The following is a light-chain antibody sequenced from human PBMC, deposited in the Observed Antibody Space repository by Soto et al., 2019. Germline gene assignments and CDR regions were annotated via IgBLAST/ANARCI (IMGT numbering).Light chain of an antibody. Sequence: DIVMTQSPVTLSVCLGETSTLYCRASQNIESNLAWYQQKPGQSPRIIIYDASFRVTGLKARFSGSGSGTDFTLTIRSMEPEDFAVYYCKQRSDWHLTFGGGTKVDIK. CDR2: DAS. J-gene: IGKJ4*01. CDR3: KQRSDWHLT. V-gene: IGKV3D-11*02. CDR1: QNIESN.